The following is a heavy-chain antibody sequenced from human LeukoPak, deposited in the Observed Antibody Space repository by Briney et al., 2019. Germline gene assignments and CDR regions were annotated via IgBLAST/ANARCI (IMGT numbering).Heavy chain of an antibody. CDR1: GGSFSGYY. D-gene: IGHD3-10*01. Sequence: PSETLSLTCAVYGGSFSGYYWSWIRQPPGKGLEWIGGINHSGSTNYNPSLKSRVTISVDTSKNQFSLKLSSVTAADTAVYYCARGRYYYGSGSYPPFDYWGQGTLVTVSS. J-gene: IGHJ4*02. CDR3: ARGRYYYGSGSYPPFDY. CDR2: INHSGST. V-gene: IGHV4-34*01.